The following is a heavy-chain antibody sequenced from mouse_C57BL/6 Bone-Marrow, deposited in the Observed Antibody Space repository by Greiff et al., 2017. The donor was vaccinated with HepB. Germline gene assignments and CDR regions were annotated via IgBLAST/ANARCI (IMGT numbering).Heavy chain of an antibody. V-gene: IGHV1-53*01. CDR2: NNPSNGGT. CDR1: GYTFTSYW. CDR3: ASELTWFAY. J-gene: IGHJ3*01. Sequence: QVQLQQPGTELVKPGASVKLSCKASGYTFTSYWMHGVEQRPGQGLEWNGNNNPSNGGTNYNEKFKSKATLTVDKSSSTAYMQLSSLTSVDSAVYDCASELTWFAYWGQGTLVTVSA.